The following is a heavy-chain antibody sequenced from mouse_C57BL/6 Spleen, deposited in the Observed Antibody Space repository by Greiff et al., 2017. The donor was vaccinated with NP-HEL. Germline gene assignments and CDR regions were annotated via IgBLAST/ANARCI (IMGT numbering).Heavy chain of an antibody. CDR3: ARADGGSYERYFDV. J-gene: IGHJ1*03. V-gene: IGHV1-7*01. D-gene: IGHD1-1*02. CDR2: INPGSGDT. CDR1: GYTFTSYC. Sequence: QVQLQQSGAELAKPGASVKLSCTASGYTFTSYCMHWVKQRPGQGLEWIGYINPGSGDTKYTQKFKGKATLTADKSSSTAYLQLSSLTYESSEIDYCARADGGSYERYFDVWGTGTTVTVSS.